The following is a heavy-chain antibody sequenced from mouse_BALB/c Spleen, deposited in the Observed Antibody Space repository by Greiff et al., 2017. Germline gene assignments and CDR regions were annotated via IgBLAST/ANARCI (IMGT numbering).Heavy chain of an antibody. J-gene: IGHJ2*01. D-gene: IGHD2-14*01. CDR2: IYPSDSYT. V-gene: IGHV1-69*02. CDR3: TRWKVFDY. CDR1: GYTFTSYW. Sequence: VQLQQPGAELVRPGASVKLSCKASGYTFTSYWINWVKQRPGQGLEWIGNIYPSDSYTNYNQKFKDKATLTVDKSSSTAYMQLSSPTSEDSAVYYCTRWKVFDYWGQGTTLTVSS.